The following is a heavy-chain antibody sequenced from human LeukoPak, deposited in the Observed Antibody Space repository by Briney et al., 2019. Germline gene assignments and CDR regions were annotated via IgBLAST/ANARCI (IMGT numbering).Heavy chain of an antibody. V-gene: IGHV5-51*01. D-gene: IGHD3-22*01. CDR1: GYIFTTYW. J-gene: IGHJ3*02. CDR3: ARHKSPYYDGQFVAFDI. CDR2: IYPSDSDT. Sequence: GESLKISCKGSGYIFTTYWIGWVRQMPGKGLEWMGIIYPSDSDTRYSPSFQGQVTISADKSISTAYLQWSSLKASDTAMYYCARHKSPYYDGQFVAFDIWGQGTMVTVSS.